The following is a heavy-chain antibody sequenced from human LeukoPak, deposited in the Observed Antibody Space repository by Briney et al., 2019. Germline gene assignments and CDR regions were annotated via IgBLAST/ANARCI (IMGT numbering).Heavy chain of an antibody. J-gene: IGHJ5*02. CDR3: ARGGAIVVVPAAELRFDP. D-gene: IGHD2-2*01. CDR2: IIPLLGIA. V-gene: IGHV1-69*02. CDR1: GASFSSYT. Sequence: VASVKVSCKATGASFSSYTINWVRQAPGQGLEWMGRIIPLLGIANCAQKFQGRATITADKSTSTAYMELSSLRSEDTAVYYCARGGAIVVVPAAELRFDPWGQGTLVTVSS.